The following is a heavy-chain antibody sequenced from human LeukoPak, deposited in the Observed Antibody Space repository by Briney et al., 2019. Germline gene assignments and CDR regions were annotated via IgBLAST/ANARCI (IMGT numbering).Heavy chain of an antibody. D-gene: IGHD3-22*01. J-gene: IGHJ4*02. CDR1: GFGFGSYG. CDR3: ARDLDSGNYFFAY. V-gene: IGHV3-48*04. CDR2: ISGNGGTT. Sequence: GGSLRLSCAASGFGFGSYGLSWVRQAPGKGLQWVSYISGNGGTTYYADSVEGRFTISRDNAKNSLYLQMSSLRAEDTAVYYCARDLDSGNYFFAYWGQGTPVTVSS.